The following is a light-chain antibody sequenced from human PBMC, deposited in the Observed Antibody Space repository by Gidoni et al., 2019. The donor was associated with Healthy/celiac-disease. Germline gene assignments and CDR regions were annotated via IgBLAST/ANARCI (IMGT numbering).Light chain of an antibody. J-gene: IGKJ2*01. V-gene: IGKV3-15*01. CDR3: QQYNNWPPYT. CDR2: GAS. Sequence: IVMTQSPASLSVSPGERATLSCRASQSVSSNFAWYQQKPGHAPRLLIYGASTRATGIPARFSGSGSGTEFTLTISSLQSEDFAVYYCQQYNNWPPYTFGQGTKLEIK. CDR1: QSVSSN.